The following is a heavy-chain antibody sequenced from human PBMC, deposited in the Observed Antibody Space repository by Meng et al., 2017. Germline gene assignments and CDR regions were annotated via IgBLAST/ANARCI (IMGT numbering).Heavy chain of an antibody. CDR1: GGSFSDYY. CDR2: INHSGST. V-gene: IGHV4-34*01. CDR3: ARGPTTMAHDFDY. D-gene: IGHD4-11*01. J-gene: IGHJ4*02. Sequence: VQLRQWGEGPLKPSETLSPACGFSGGSFSDYYWSWIRQPPGKGLEWIGEINHSGSTNYNPSLESRATISVDTSQNNLSLKLSSVTAADSAVYYCARGPTTMAHDFDYWGQGTLVTVSS.